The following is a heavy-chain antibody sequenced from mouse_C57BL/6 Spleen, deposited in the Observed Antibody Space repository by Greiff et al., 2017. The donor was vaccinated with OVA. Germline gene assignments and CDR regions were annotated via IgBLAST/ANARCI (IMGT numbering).Heavy chain of an antibody. J-gene: IGHJ2*01. D-gene: IGHD2-3*01. CDR2: INPNNGGT. CDR3: ARDDGYYDPFDY. Sequence: EVQLQQSGPELVKPGASVKISCKASGYTFTDYYMNWVKQSHGKSLEWIGDINPNNGGTSYNQKFKGKATLTVDKSSSTAYMELRSLTSEDSAVYYCARDDGYYDPFDYWGQGTTLTVSS. V-gene: IGHV1-26*01. CDR1: GYTFTDYY.